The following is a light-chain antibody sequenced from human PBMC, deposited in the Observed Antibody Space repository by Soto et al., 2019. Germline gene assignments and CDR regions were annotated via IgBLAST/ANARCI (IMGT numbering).Light chain of an antibody. V-gene: IGKV2-40*01. CDR3: MQRRDFPYT. Sequence: EIVMTQTPLTLPVTPGEPASISCRASQSLFDTDDGNTYLDWYLQKPGPSPQLLIYTLSYRASGVPDRVSVSGSGTDFTLEISPVEAEDVGVYYCMQRRDFPYTFGQGTKLEI. J-gene: IGKJ2*01. CDR1: QSLFDTDDGNTY. CDR2: TLS.